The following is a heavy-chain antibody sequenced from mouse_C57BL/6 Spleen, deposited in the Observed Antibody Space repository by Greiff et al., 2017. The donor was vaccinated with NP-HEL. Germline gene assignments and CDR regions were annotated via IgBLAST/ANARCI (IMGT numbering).Heavy chain of an antibody. CDR3: ARSRANWDYYAMDY. V-gene: IGHV1-82*01. CDR2: IYPGDGDT. D-gene: IGHD4-1*01. J-gene: IGHJ4*01. Sequence: LQESGPELVKPGASVKISCKASGYAFSSSWMNWVKQRPGKGLEWIGRIYPGDGDTNYNGKFKGKATLTADKSSSTAYMQLSSLTSEDSAVYFCARSRANWDYYAMDYWGQGTSVTVSS. CDR1: GYAFSSSW.